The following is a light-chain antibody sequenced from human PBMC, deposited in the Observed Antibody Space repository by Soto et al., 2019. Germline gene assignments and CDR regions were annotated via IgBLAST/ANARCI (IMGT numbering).Light chain of an antibody. CDR3: QQLNNYPAFT. CDR2: GSS. V-gene: IGKV1-9*01. J-gene: IGKJ4*01. Sequence: DVQLTQSPSFLSASVGDRISITCRSSLGIARYVAWYQQKPGNAPKLLIYGSSTLQNGVPSRFSGSGSGTEFPLTISSLQPEDFATYYCQQLNNYPAFTFGGGTKVEIK. CDR1: LGIARY.